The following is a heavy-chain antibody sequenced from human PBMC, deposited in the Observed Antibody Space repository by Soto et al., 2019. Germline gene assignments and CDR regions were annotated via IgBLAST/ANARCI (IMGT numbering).Heavy chain of an antibody. D-gene: IGHD2-2*01. CDR2: ISASGGNT. CDR1: GFTFSSYA. CDR3: AKDGPYSTSWKPDY. V-gene: IGHV3-23*01. J-gene: IGHJ4*02. Sequence: EVQLLESGGGLVQPGGSLRLSCAASGFTFSSYAMTWVRQAPGKGLEWVSAISASGGNTDYADSVKGRFTNFRDNSKNALYLQMNSLRAEDTATYYCAKDGPYSTSWKPDYWGQGMLVTVSS.